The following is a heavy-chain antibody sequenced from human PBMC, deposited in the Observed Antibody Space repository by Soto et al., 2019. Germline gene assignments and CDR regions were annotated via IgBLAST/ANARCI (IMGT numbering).Heavy chain of an antibody. CDR2: IIPIFGTA. CDR3: ARDQTSTMVRGGYAAFDI. CDR1: GGTFSSYA. V-gene: IGHV1-69*01. D-gene: IGHD3-10*01. J-gene: IGHJ3*02. Sequence: QVQLVQSGAEVKKPGSSVKVSCKASGGTFSSYAISWVRQAPGQGLEWMGGIIPIFGTANYAQKSQGRVTITADESTSTAYMELSSLRSEDTAVYYCARDQTSTMVRGGYAAFDIWGQGTMVTVSS.